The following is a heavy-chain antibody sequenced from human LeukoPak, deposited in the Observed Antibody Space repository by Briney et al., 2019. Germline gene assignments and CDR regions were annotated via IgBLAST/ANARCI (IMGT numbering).Heavy chain of an antibody. CDR1: GFTFSSYT. V-gene: IGHV3-30-3*01. Sequence: PGRSLRLSCAASGFTFSSYTIHWVRRPPGKGLEWVAVISFDGSNKYYADSVKGRFTISRDNSKNTLYLQMNSLRAEDTAVYYCAREELGSSLGFDPWGQGTLVTVSS. J-gene: IGHJ5*02. CDR3: AREELGSSLGFDP. CDR2: ISFDGSNK. D-gene: IGHD3-16*01.